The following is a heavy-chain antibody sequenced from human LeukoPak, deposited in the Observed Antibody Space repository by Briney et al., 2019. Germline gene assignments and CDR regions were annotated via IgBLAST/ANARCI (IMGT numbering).Heavy chain of an antibody. Sequence: GGSLRLSWAASGFTFSSYSMNWVRQAPGKGLEWVSSVSSSSSYIYYADSVKGRFTISRDNAKNSLYLQMNSLRAEDTAVYYCASGTSDYVWGSYRAWGQGTLVTVSS. CDR3: ASGTSDYVWGSYRA. J-gene: IGHJ5*02. D-gene: IGHD3-16*02. CDR1: GFTFSSYS. V-gene: IGHV3-21*01. CDR2: VSSSSSYI.